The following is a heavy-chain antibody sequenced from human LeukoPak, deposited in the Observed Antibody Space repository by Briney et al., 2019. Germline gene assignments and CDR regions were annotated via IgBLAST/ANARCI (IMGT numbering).Heavy chain of an antibody. CDR1: GGSISSYY. J-gene: IGHJ2*01. D-gene: IGHD3-22*01. CDR3: AGEYYYDSSGYYSGWYFDL. V-gene: IGHV4-4*07. Sequence: NPSETLSLTCTVSGGSISSYYWRWIRQPAGKGLEWIGRIYTSGSTNYNPSLKSRVTMSVDTSKNQFSLKLSSVTAADTAVYYCAGEYYYDSSGYYSGWYFDLWGRGTLVTVSS. CDR2: IYTSGST.